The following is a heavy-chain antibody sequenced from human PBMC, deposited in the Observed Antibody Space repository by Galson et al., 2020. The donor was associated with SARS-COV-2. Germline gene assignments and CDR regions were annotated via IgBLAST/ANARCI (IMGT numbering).Heavy chain of an antibody. J-gene: IGHJ4*02. V-gene: IGHV3-72*01. D-gene: IGHD6-19*01. CDR1: GSTFSDHY. CDR2: IRKKPNSNTT. Sequence: GESLKISCAASGSTFSDHYMDWVRQAPGKGLEWVGRIRKKPNSNTTEYAASVKDRFTISRDDSNNSLYLQMNSLKTEDTAVYYCAREGITGAGGSLGYWGQGTLVIVS. CDR3: AREGITGAGGSLGY.